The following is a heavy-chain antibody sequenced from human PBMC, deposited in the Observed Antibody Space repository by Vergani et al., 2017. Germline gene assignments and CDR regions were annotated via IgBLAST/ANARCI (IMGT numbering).Heavy chain of an antibody. V-gene: IGHV1-18*04. CDR3: ASERTDYYGSGSYNYYYYYGMDV. CDR1: GYTFTSYG. CDR2: ISAYNGNT. Sequence: QVQLVQSGAEVKKPGASVKVSCKASGYTFTSYGISWGRQAPGQGLEWMGWISAYNGNTNYAQKLQGRVTMTKDTSTSTAYMELRSLRSDDKAVYYCASERTDYYGSGSYNYYYYYGMDVWGQGTTVTVSS. D-gene: IGHD3-10*01. J-gene: IGHJ6*02.